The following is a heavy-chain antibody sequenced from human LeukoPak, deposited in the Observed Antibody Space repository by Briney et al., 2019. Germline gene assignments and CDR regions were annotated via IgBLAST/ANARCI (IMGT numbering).Heavy chain of an antibody. J-gene: IGHJ4*02. CDR3: ATLSSGWWGVDY. D-gene: IGHD6-19*01. CDR1: GYTLTELS. V-gene: IGHV1-24*01. CDR2: FDPEDGET. Sequence: SVKVSCKVSGYTLTELSMHWVRQAPGKGLEWMGGFDPEDGETIYAQKFQGRVTMTEDTSTDTAYMELSSLRSEDTAVYYCATLSSGWWGVDYWGQGTLVTVSS.